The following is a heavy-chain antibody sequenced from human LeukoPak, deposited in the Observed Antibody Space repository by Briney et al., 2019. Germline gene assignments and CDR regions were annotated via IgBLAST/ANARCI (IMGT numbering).Heavy chain of an antibody. CDR2: ITINGDST. Sequence: AGSLRLSCTASGFTFNNYAMSWVRQPPGKGLEWVSTITINGDSTYYGDSVKGRFTISRDNSKNTLYLQMNSLRAEDTAVYFGAKAWSTLDYGGQGTLVTVSS. CDR1: GFTFNNYA. J-gene: IGHJ4*02. CDR3: AKAWSTLDY. V-gene: IGHV3-23*01. D-gene: IGHD2-8*02.